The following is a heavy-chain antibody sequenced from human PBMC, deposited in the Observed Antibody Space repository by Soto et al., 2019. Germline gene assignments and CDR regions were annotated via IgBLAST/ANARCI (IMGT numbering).Heavy chain of an antibody. CDR3: AKDRGYCSGGSCYSSDAFDI. J-gene: IGHJ3*02. D-gene: IGHD2-15*01. CDR1: GYTNTGYY. CDR2: INPNSGGT. Sequence: ASVKVARKASGYTNTGYYRHWGRQTNRQGLEWMGWINPNSGGTNYAQKFQGWVTVTRDTSISTAYMELSRLRSDDTAVYYCAKDRGYCSGGSCYSSDAFDIWGQGTMVTVS. V-gene: IGHV1-2*04.